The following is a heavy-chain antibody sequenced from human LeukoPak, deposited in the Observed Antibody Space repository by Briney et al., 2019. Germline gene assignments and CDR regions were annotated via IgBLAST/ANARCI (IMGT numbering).Heavy chain of an antibody. D-gene: IGHD6-19*01. Sequence: ASVKVSCKASGYTFTGYYMHWVRQAPGQGLEWMGWINPNRGGPNYAQKFQGRVTMTRDTSISTGYMELSRLRSDDTAVYYCATLVIAVAGGFGDYWGQGTLVTVSS. CDR2: INPNRGGP. CDR1: GYTFTGYY. CDR3: ATLVIAVAGGFGDY. V-gene: IGHV1-2*02. J-gene: IGHJ4*02.